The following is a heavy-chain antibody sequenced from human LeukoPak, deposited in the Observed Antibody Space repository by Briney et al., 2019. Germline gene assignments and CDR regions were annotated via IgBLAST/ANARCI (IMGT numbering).Heavy chain of an antibody. D-gene: IGHD2-2*01. Sequence: GGSLRLSCAASGFTFSSYAMMWVRQAPGKGLEWVSAISGSGGSTYYADSVKGRFTISRDNSKNTLYLQMSGLRAEDTAVYYCAKGGGVPAARGAFDIWGQGTMVTVSS. CDR3: AKGGGVPAARGAFDI. CDR1: GFTFSSYA. V-gene: IGHV3-23*01. J-gene: IGHJ3*02. CDR2: ISGSGGST.